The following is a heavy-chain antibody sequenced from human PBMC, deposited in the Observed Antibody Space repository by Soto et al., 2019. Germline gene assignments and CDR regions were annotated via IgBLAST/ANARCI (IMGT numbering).Heavy chain of an antibody. Sequence: QVQLVQSGAEVKKPGASVKVSCKASGYTFTSYDINWVRQATGQGLEWMGWMNPNSGNTGYAQKFQGRVTMTRNTSRRTAYMKLRTLRSHDTAVYYWARLGYYGSFAPWGQVTLDTVSS. V-gene: IGHV1-8*01. CDR1: GYTFTSYD. CDR3: ARLGYYGSFAP. CDR2: MNPNSGNT. J-gene: IGHJ5*02. D-gene: IGHD3-10*01.